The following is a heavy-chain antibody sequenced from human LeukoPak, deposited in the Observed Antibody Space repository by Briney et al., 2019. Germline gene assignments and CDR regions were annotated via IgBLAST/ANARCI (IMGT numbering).Heavy chain of an antibody. V-gene: IGHV3-7*03. CDR3: ARGGGLDV. CDR1: GFTFSSYW. D-gene: IGHD3-16*01. J-gene: IGHJ6*02. CDR2: INHNGNVN. Sequence: PGGSLRLSCVASGFTFSSYWMNWARQAPGKGLEWVASINHNGNVNYYVDSVKGRFTISRDNAKNSLYLQMSNLRAEDPAVYFCARGGGLDVWGQGATVTVSS.